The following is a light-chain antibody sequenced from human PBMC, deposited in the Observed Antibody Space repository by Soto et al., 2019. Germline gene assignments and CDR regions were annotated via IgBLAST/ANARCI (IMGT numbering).Light chain of an antibody. CDR2: DAS. Sequence: DIHMTQSPSTLSSSLGDSVTITCRASQSISSWLAWYQQKPGKAPKLLIYDASSLESGVPSRFSGSGSATEFTLTISSLQPDDFATYYCQQYNNYWTFGQGTKVDIK. CDR1: QSISSW. CDR3: QQYNNYWT. J-gene: IGKJ1*01. V-gene: IGKV1-5*01.